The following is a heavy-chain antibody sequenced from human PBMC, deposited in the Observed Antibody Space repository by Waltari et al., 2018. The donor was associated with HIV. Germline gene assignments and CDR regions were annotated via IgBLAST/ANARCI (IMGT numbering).Heavy chain of an antibody. CDR1: GGSLSSSPW. CDR2: ILHSGGT. J-gene: IGHJ1*01. D-gene: IGHD2-2*01. CDR3: ATVAGGCSSTSCYLGY. V-gene: IGHV4-4*02. Sequence: QVQLQESGPGLVKPSGTLSLTCAVSGGSLSSSPWWTWVRQTPGKGLEWIGDILHSGGTNYNPSLNSRVTMSVDKSRNQFSLQLSSVTAADTAVYYCATVAGGCSSTSCYLGYWGQGTLVTVSS.